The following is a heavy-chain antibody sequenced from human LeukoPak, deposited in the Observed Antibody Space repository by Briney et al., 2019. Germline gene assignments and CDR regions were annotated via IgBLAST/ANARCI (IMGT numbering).Heavy chain of an antibody. V-gene: IGHV3-23*01. CDR3: AKDVITMVRGARYFDY. CDR2: ISGSGGST. CDR1: GFTFNNYA. Sequence: GRSLRLSCAASGFTFNNYAMTWVRQAPGKGLEWVSAISGSGGSTYYADSVKGRFTISRDNSKNTLYLQMNSLRAEDTAVYYCAKDVITMVRGARYFDYWGQGTLVTVSS. J-gene: IGHJ4*02. D-gene: IGHD3-10*01.